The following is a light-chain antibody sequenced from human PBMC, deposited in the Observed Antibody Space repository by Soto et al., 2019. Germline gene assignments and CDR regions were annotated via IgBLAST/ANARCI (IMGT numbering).Light chain of an antibody. J-gene: IGLJ1*01. CDR3: CSYAGSSTHV. CDR2: EVS. Sequence: QSALTQPASVSGSPGQSITFSCTGTSSDVGSSNLVSWYQQHPGKAPKLLIYEVSKWPSGVSNRFSGSKSGNTASLTISGLQAEDEADYYCCSYAGSSTHVFGTGTKLTVL. CDR1: SSDVGSSNL. V-gene: IGLV2-23*02.